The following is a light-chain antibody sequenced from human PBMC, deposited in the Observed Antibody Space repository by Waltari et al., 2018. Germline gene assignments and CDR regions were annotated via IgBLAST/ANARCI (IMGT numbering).Light chain of an antibody. J-gene: IGKJ1*01. CDR2: AAS. CDR1: QSVVSY. CDR3: QQTYTTLGT. Sequence: DIQMTQSPSSLSASVGDRVTIECRASQSVVSYLHWYQQKPGKAPKLLIYAASSLQSGVPSRFSGSRSGTDFTLTISSLQPEDFATYFCQQTYTTLGTFGQGTKVEIK. V-gene: IGKV1-39*01.